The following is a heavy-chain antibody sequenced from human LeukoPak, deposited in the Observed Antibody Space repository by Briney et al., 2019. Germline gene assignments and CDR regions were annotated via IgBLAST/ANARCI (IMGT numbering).Heavy chain of an antibody. CDR1: GGSISSGGYS. J-gene: IGHJ4*02. D-gene: IGHD3-16*01. CDR3: AREHPRGEVDDFDY. CDR2: IYHSGST. V-gene: IGHV4-30-2*01. Sequence: EPSETLSLTCAVSGGSISSGGYSWSWIRQPPGKGLEWIGYIYHSGSTYYNPSLKSRVTMSVDTSKNQFSLKLTSVTAADTAVYYCAREHPRGEVDDFDYWGQGTLVTVSS.